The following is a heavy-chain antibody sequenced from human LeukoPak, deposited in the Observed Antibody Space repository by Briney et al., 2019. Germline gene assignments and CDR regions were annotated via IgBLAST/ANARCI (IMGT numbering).Heavy chain of an antibody. V-gene: IGHV7-4-1*02. CDR1: GYTFTSSA. Sequence: ASVKVSCKASGYTFTSSAMNWVRQAPGQGLEWMGWINTNTGNPTYAQGFTGRFVLSLDTSVSTAYLQISSLKAEDTAVYYCARQGPGYCSSTSCYGVDYWGQGTLVTVSS. D-gene: IGHD2-2*01. J-gene: IGHJ4*02. CDR3: ARQGPGYCSSTSCYGVDY. CDR2: INTNTGNP.